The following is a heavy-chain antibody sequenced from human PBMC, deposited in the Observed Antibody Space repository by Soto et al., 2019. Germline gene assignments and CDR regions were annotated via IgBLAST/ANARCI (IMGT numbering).Heavy chain of an antibody. CDR3: AKGIVSRPYYYMDV. CDR1: GFGFTFSTSA. V-gene: IGHV3-23*01. CDR2: FRESGGTT. J-gene: IGHJ6*03. Sequence: GGSLRLSCAASGFGFTFSTSAMSWVRQAPGKGLEWVSTFRESGGTTHYANSVKGRFTISRDTSKNMLYLQMNSLRAEDTAVYYCAKGIVSRPYYYMDVWGKGTTVTVSS. D-gene: IGHD6-6*01.